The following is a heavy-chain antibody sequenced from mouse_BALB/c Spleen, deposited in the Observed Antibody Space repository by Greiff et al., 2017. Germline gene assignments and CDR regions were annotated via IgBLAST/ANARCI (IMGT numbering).Heavy chain of an antibody. CDR3: ARENDYESWFAY. CDR2: INPYNGAT. V-gene: IGHV1-31*01. Sequence: VQLQQSGPELVKPGASVKISCKASGYSFTGYYMHWVKQSHVKSLEWIGRINPYNGATSYNQNFKDKASLTVDKSSSTAYMELHSLTSEDSAVYYCARENDYESWFAYWGQGTLVTVSA. J-gene: IGHJ3*01. D-gene: IGHD2-4*01. CDR1: GYSFTGYY.